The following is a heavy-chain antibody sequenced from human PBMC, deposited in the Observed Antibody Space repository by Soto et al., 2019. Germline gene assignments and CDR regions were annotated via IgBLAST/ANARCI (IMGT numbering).Heavy chain of an antibody. V-gene: IGHV4-30-4*01. CDR3: ARGLLNNWFDP. J-gene: IGHJ5*02. Sequence: QVQLQESGPGLVKPSQTLSLTCTVSGGSISSGDYYWSWIRQPPGKGLEWIGYIYYSGSTYYNPSLKSRVTIAVDTSKNHVSLKLSSVTAADTAVYYCARGLLNNWFDPWGQGTLVTVSS. D-gene: IGHD3-10*01. CDR2: IYYSGST. CDR1: GGSISSGDYY.